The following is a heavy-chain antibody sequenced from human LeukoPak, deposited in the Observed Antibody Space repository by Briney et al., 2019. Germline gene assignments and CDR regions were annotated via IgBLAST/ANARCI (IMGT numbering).Heavy chain of an antibody. CDR2: IYTSGST. CDR3: ARHRYGGNWFDP. D-gene: IGHD3-10*01. CDR1: GGSISSYY. Sequence: PSETLSLTCTVSGGSISSYYWSWIRQPPGKGLEWIGYIYTSGSTNYNPSLKSRLTTSVDTSKNQFSLKLSSVTAADTAVYYCARHRYGGNWFDPWGQGTLVTVSS. V-gene: IGHV4-4*09. J-gene: IGHJ5*02.